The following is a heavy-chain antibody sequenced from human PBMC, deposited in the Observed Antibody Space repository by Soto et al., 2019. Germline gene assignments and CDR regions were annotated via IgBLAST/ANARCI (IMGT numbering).Heavy chain of an antibody. D-gene: IGHD3-22*01. J-gene: IGHJ3*01. CDR1: GLTVTGKTY. CDR3: ASWLLKEHAYDV. Sequence: DVQLVESGGGLIQPGGSLRLSCAAFGLTVTGKTYVAWVRQAPGKGLEWVSAVYDVDGTYYADSVKGRFTVSRDSSKTIVYLQMNSLRPDDTAIYYCASWLLKEHAYDVWGLGTTVTVSS. V-gene: IGHV3-53*01. CDR2: VYDVDGT.